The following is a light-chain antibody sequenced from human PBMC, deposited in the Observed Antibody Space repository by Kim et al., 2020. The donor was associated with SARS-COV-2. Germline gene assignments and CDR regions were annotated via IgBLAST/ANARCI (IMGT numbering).Light chain of an antibody. J-gene: IGKJ5*01. CDR1: RDIGNF. CDR3: QQSRSLPRT. CDR2: HSS. Sequence: SLGDSVIITCRASRDIGNFLSWFQQRSPGTAPKLLLSHSSKLRSGVPSRFSGGGSETEFTLTITNLQLEDFTTYFCQQSRSLPRTFGHGTRLEIK. V-gene: IGKV1-39*01.